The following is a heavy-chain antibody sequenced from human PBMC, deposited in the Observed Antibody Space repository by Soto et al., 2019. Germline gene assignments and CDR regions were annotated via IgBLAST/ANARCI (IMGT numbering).Heavy chain of an antibody. V-gene: IGHV4-59*08. CDR2: MYYSGST. Sequence: SETLSLTCAVPGGSIGNYYWSWIGQPPGRGLEWIAYMYYSGSTIYNPSLKGRVAISVDTSKNQFSLKLTSVTAADTAVYYCARAFTAPYYMDVWGQGTTVTVSS. J-gene: IGHJ6*03. D-gene: IGHD5-18*01. CDR3: ARAFTAPYYMDV. CDR1: GGSIGNYY.